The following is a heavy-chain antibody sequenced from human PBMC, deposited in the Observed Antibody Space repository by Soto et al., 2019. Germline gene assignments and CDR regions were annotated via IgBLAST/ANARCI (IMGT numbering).Heavy chain of an antibody. J-gene: IGHJ4*02. D-gene: IGHD1-26*01. CDR1: GGTFSSYV. Sequence: QVQLVQSGAEVKKPGSSVKVSCKASGGTFSSYVISCVRQAPGQGLEWMGGIIPVFGTAKYAQKFQARVTITADDSTGTTYMELSSLKSEDTAVYYCARDREWELPSGTWGQGTLITVSS. V-gene: IGHV1-69*01. CDR3: ARDREWELPSGT. CDR2: IIPVFGTA.